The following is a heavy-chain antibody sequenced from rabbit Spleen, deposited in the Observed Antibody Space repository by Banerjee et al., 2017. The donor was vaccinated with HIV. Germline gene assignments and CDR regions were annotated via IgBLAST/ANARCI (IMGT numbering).Heavy chain of an antibody. Sequence: QEQLEESGGDLVQPEGSLTLTCTASGFSLSSSYWISWVRQAPGKGLEWIGYIDPLFGITYYATWVDGRFTISSHSAQNTLYLQLNSLTAADTATYFCVRGASSSGYYSLWGPGTLVTVS. V-gene: IGHV1S45*01. D-gene: IGHD1-1*01. CDR2: IDPLFGIT. CDR1: GFSLSSSYW. CDR3: VRGASSSGYYSL. J-gene: IGHJ4*01.